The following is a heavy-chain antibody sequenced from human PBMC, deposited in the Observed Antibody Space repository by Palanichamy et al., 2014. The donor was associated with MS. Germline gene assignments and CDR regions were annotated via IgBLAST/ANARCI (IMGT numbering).Heavy chain of an antibody. CDR2: IKSKTDGGTI. Sequence: EVQLVESGGGLVKPGGSLRLSCAASGFTFSNAWMNWVRQAPGKGLEWVGHIKSKTDGGTIDYAAPVKGRFTISRDDSKNTLYLQMNSLKTEDTAVYYCTTRGYYYDSIIDYWGQGTLVTVSS. D-gene: IGHD3-22*01. CDR1: GFTFSNAW. V-gene: IGHV3-15*07. J-gene: IGHJ4*02. CDR3: TTRGYYYDSIIDY.